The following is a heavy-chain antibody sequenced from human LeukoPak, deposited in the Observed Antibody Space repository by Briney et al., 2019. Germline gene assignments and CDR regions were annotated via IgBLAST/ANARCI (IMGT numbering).Heavy chain of an antibody. J-gene: IGHJ6*02. V-gene: IGHV3-30*03. CDR3: ARDRSGGSYYYYYGMDV. D-gene: IGHD1-26*01. CDR1: GFTFSSYS. Sequence: PGGSLRLSCAASGFTFSSYSMNWVRQAPGKGLEWVAVISYDGSNKYYADSVKGRFTISRDNSKNTLYLQMNSLRAEDTAVYYCARDRSGGSYYYYYGMDVWGQGTTVTVSS. CDR2: ISYDGSNK.